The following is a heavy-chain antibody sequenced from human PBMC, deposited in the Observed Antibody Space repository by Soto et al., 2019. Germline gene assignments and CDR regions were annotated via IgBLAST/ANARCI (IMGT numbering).Heavy chain of an antibody. CDR2: INRDGSKK. CDR3: ARDVSPGSSSLYLDAFDI. V-gene: IGHV3-7*05. D-gene: IGHD6-13*01. CDR1: GFTLSASW. Sequence: GGSLSLSCAASGFTLSASWMTWVRQAPGKGLEWVANINRDGSKKSSLDSVRGRFTNSRDNVGNSLYHQMDSLRADDTALYYCARDVSPGSSSLYLDAFDIWGQGTMVTVSS. J-gene: IGHJ3*02.